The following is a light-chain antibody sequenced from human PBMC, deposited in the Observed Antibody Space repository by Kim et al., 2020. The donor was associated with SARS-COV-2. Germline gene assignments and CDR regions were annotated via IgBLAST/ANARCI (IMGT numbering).Light chain of an antibody. CDR1: RGRSNYA. J-gene: IGLJ3*02. CDR3: QTWGPGIRV. Sequence: ASGKPTCTLGRGRSNYAGAWHQQRAEKGPRYLMKVNSDGSHNKGDGIPDRFSGSASGAERYLTISSLQSEDEADYYCQTWGPGIRVFGGGTQLTVL. V-gene: IGLV4-69*01. CDR2: VNSDGSH.